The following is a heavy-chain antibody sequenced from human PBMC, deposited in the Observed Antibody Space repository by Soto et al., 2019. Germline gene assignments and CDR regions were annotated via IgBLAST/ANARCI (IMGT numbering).Heavy chain of an antibody. J-gene: IGHJ4*02. CDR1: GGSISGSY. D-gene: IGHD6-19*01. V-gene: IGHV4-59*01. Sequence: SETLSLTCSVSGGSISGSYWCWIRQSTGKGLEWLGYVYYTGSTNYSPSLRSRVSISVDTSKNEFSLRLSSVTAADTAVYFCARSVAVPGAHIDYWGQGTQVTVSS. CDR3: ARSVAVPGAHIDY. CDR2: VYYTGST.